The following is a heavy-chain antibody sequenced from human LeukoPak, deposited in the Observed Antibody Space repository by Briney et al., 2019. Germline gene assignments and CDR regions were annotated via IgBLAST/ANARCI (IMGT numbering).Heavy chain of an antibody. D-gene: IGHD5-18*01. Sequence: GGSLRLSCAASGSTFSSYSMNWVRQAPGKGLEWVSSISSSSSSYIYYADSMKGRFTISRDNAKNSLYLQMNSLRVEDTAVYYCARSAIESDAFDIWGQGTMVTVSS. V-gene: IGHV3-21*01. CDR2: ISSSSSSYI. J-gene: IGHJ3*02. CDR1: GSTFSSYS. CDR3: ARSAIESDAFDI.